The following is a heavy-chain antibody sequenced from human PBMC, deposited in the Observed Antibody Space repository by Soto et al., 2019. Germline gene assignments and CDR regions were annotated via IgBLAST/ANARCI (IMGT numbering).Heavy chain of an antibody. D-gene: IGHD6-6*01. CDR3: SRVEYVTSSPIG. Sequence: GGSLRLSCAASGFTFSSYAMHWVRQASGKGLEWVARIRTKSNGYATTYAASVKGRFTISRDDSKNMAYLQMNGLKTEDTAMYYCSRVEYVTSSPIGWGQGTLVTVSS. V-gene: IGHV3-73*01. CDR2: IRTKSNGYAT. CDR1: GFTFSSYA. J-gene: IGHJ4*02.